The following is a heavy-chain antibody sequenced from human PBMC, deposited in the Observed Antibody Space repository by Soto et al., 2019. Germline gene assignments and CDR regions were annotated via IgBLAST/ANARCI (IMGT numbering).Heavy chain of an antibody. CDR3: ARQRVVLFKDYYYYYYMDV. V-gene: IGHV4-39*01. Sequence: PSETLSLTCTVSGGSISSSSYYWGWIRQPPGKGLEWIGSIYYSGSTYYNPSLKSRVTISVDTSKNQFSLKLSSVTAADTAVYYCARQRVVLFKDYYYYYYMDVWGKGTTVTVSS. J-gene: IGHJ6*03. D-gene: IGHD2-21*01. CDR2: IYYSGST. CDR1: GGSISSSSYY.